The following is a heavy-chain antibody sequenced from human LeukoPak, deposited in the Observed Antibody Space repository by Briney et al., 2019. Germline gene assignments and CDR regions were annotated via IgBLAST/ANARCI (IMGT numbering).Heavy chain of an antibody. V-gene: IGHV3-48*04. J-gene: IGHJ5*02. Sequence: GGSLRLSCAASGFTFSSYSMNWVRQAPGKGLEWVSYISSSSSTIYYADSVKGRFTISRDNAKNSLYLQMNSLRAEDTAVYYCAGDGDLWFGELLYPNWFDPWGQGTLVTVSS. CDR2: ISSSSSTI. D-gene: IGHD3-10*01. CDR3: AGDGDLWFGELLYPNWFDP. CDR1: GFTFSSYS.